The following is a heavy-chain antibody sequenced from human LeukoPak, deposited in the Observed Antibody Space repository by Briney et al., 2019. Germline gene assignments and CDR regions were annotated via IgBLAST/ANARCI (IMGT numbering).Heavy chain of an antibody. V-gene: IGHV3-23*01. D-gene: IGHD6-19*01. Sequence: PGGSLRLSCAGSGFTSRSHAMSWVRQAPGKGLEGVAAITGSGGTTYYADSVKGRFTISRDNSKNTLYLHMNSLRIEDTAIYYCARDLHGSSGWYAPVTYWGQGSLVTVSS. CDR1: GFTSRSHA. J-gene: IGHJ4*02. CDR2: ITGSGGTT. CDR3: ARDLHGSSGWYAPVTY.